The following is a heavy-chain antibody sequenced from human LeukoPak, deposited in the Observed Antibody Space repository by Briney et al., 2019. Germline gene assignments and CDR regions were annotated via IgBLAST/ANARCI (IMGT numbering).Heavy chain of an antibody. V-gene: IGHV3-48*01. D-gene: IGHD6-6*01. CDR2: ISSSSTAI. CDR3: AREYSSSSGRAFDI. J-gene: IGHJ3*02. CDR1: GFTFTTYT. Sequence: PGGSQRLSCAASGFTFTTYTMNWVRQAPGKGLEWVSYISSSSTAIYYADSVKGRFTISRDNAKNSLSLQMNSLRAEDTAVYYCAREYSSSSGRAFDIWGQGTMVTVSS.